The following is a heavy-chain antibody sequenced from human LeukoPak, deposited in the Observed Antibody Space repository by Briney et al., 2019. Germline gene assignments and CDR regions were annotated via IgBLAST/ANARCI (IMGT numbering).Heavy chain of an antibody. D-gene: IGHD3-3*01. CDR3: ARILVGSGPAAFDI. J-gene: IGHJ3*02. CDR2: IDWDDDK. CDR1: GFSLSTSGMC. V-gene: IGHV2-70*11. Sequence: SGPALVKPTQTLTLTCTFSGFSLSTSGMCVSWIRQPPGKALEWLARIDWDDDKYYSTSLKARLTISKDTSKNQVVLTMTNMDPVDTATYYCARILVGSGPAAFDIWGQGTMVTVSS.